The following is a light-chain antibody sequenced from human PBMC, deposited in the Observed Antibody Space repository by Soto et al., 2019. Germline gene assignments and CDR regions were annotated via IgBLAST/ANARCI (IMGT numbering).Light chain of an antibody. CDR3: QQFYSTPYT. CDR1: QSVLYSSNNMNY. CDR2: WAS. V-gene: IGKV4-1*01. Sequence: DIVMTQSPDSLAVSLGERATINCKSSQSVLYSSNNMNYLAWYQQKPGQPPKRLLYWASTRESGVPDRFSGSGSGTDFTLTISSLQAEDGAVYYCQQFYSTPYTFGQGTKLEIK. J-gene: IGKJ2*01.